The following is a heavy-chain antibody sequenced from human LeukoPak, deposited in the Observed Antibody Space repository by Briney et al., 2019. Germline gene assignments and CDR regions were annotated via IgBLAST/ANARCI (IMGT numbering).Heavy chain of an antibody. D-gene: IGHD5-24*01. CDR3: ARNGRDGYNYVGY. CDR2: IYYSGST. CDR1: GGSISSYY. Sequence: SETRSLTCTVSGGSISSYYWSWIRQPPGKGLEWIGYIYYSGSTNYNPSLKSRVTISVDTSKNQFSLKLSSVTAADTAVYYCARNGRDGYNYVGYWGQGTLVTVSS. J-gene: IGHJ4*02. V-gene: IGHV4-59*01.